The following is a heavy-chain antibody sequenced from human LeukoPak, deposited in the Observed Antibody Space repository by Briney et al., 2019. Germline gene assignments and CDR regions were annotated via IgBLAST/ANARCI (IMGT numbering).Heavy chain of an antibody. D-gene: IGHD2-2*01. V-gene: IGHV4-34*01. CDR1: GGSFSGYY. CDR3: AVLGGYCSSTSCH. CDR2: INHSGSN. J-gene: IGHJ4*02. Sequence: AESLSLTCAVYGGSFSGYYGSWIRQPPGKGLEWIGEINHSGSNNYNPSLKSRVTITVDTSKNQFSLKLSSVNAAGTAVYYCAVLGGYCSSTSCHWGQGTLVTVSS.